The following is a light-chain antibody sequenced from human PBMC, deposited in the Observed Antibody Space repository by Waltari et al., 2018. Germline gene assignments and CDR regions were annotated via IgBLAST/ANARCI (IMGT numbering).Light chain of an antibody. CDR2: KAS. CDR1: QSISTW. CDR3: QHYNNYPPT. V-gene: IGKV1-5*03. Sequence: DIQKTQSPSILSASVGDTVTITCRTSQSISTWLAWYQQKPGKAPKLLISKASILESGVPSRFSGSGSGTEFTLTINSLQPDDFATFYCQHYNNYPPTFGGGTKVEIK. J-gene: IGKJ4*01.